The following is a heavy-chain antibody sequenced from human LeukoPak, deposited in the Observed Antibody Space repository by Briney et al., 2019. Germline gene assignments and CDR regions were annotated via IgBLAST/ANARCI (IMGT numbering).Heavy chain of an antibody. Sequence: GGSLRLSCAASGFTFDDYAMHWVRQAPGKGLEWVSLISWDGGSTYYADSVKGRFTISRDNAKNSLYLQMNSLRAEDTAVYYCARDLGMDSGSYFGWGQGTLVTVSS. CDR1: GFTFDDYA. CDR3: ARDLGMDSGSYFG. CDR2: ISWDGGST. J-gene: IGHJ4*02. D-gene: IGHD1-26*01. V-gene: IGHV3-43D*03.